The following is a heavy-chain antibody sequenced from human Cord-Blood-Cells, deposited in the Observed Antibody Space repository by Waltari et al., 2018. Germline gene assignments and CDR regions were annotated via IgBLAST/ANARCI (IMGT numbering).Heavy chain of an antibody. Sequence: QVQLVQSGAEVKKPGASVKVSCKASGYTFTSYAMHWVRQAPGQRLEWMGWINAGNGNSKYSQKFQGRVTITRDTSASTAYMELSSLRSEDTAVYYCARTVGDWDYGDYWGQGTLVTVSS. V-gene: IGHV1-3*01. CDR3: ARTVGDWDYGDY. CDR1: GYTFTSYA. J-gene: IGHJ4*02. CDR2: INAGNGNS. D-gene: IGHD3-10*01.